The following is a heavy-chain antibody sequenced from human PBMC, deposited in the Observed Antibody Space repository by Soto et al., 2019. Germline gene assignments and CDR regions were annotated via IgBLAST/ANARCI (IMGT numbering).Heavy chain of an antibody. Sequence: QVQLVESGGGVVQPGRSLTLSCAASGFTFRNYAMHWVRQAPGKGLEWVATISYDGDNKYYTDSVKGPFTISRDNSKNTLYLQVNRLRPEDTAVYYCARPWGQLSTYYYGMDTWGQGTTVTVSS. CDR2: ISYDGDNK. J-gene: IGHJ6*02. D-gene: IGHD3-16*01. CDR1: GFTFRNYA. CDR3: ARPWGQLSTYYYGMDT. V-gene: IGHV3-30-3*01.